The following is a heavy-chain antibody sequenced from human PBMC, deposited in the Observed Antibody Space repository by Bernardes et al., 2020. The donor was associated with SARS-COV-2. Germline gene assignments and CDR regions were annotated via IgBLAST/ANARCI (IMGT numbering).Heavy chain of an antibody. V-gene: IGHV4-61*08. D-gene: IGHD6-19*01. CDR3: ARMLRWQWLAIDS. CDR2: IYYNGNT. Sequence: SETLSLTCTVSTGSVSSDAYYWSWLRQPPGKGLESIGYIYYNGNTNYNPSLKSRATISSDMSKSQFSLQLSSVTAADTAIYYCARMLRWQWLAIDSWGQGVLLTVSS. CDR1: TGSVSSDAYY. J-gene: IGHJ4*02.